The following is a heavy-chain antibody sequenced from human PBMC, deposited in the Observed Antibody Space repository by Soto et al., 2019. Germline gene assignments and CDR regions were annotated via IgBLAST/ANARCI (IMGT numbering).Heavy chain of an antibody. CDR2: IHNSGST. CDR3: ARGEVRGSFDI. J-gene: IGHJ3*02. D-gene: IGHD3-10*01. V-gene: IGHV4-30-4*01. CDR1: GGSMNSHDYY. Sequence: SETLSLTCTVSGGSMNSHDYYWSWIRQPPGKGLEWTGYIHNSGSTYYNPSLKSRLTISSDMSKNQFSLRLNSVTAADTALYFCARGEVRGSFDIWGQGTKVTVSS.